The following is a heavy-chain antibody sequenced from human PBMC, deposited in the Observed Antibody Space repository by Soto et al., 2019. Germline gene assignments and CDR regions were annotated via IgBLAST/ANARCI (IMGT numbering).Heavy chain of an antibody. CDR2: IYWDDDK. D-gene: IGHD3-22*01. V-gene: IGHV2-5*02. Sequence: QITLKESGPTLVKPTQTLTLTCTFSGFSLSTSGVGVGWIRQPPGKALEWLALIYWDDDKRYSPSLKSRLTITKDTSKNQVVLTMTNMDPVDTATYYCAHASSGYYSPYYFDYWGQGTLVTVSS. CDR3: AHASSGYYSPYYFDY. J-gene: IGHJ4*02. CDR1: GFSLSTSGVG.